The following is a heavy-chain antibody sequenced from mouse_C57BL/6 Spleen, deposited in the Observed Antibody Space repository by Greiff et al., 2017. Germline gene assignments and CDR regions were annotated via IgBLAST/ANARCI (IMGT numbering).Heavy chain of an antibody. J-gene: IGHJ4*01. CDR2: IDPSDSET. V-gene: IGHV1-52*01. CDR3: ARLYYYAMDY. CDR1: GYTFTSYW. Sequence: QVHVKQSGAELVRPGSSVKLSCKASGYTFTSYWMHWVKQRPIQGLEWIGNIDPSDSETHYNQKFKDKATLTVDKSSSTAYMQLSSLTSEDSAVYYCARLYYYAMDYWGQGTSVTVSS.